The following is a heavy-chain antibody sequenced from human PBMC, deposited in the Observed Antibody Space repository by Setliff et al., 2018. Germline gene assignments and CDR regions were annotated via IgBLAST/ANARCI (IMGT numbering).Heavy chain of an antibody. Sequence: SLRLSCTASGLSYINDWVSRVRQAPGKGLEWLASINPHGSEKYYADSVKGRFTISRDNAKNSLSLQMNNLRTEDTAVYYCFGAGTCSYWGQGTLVTVSS. CDR3: FGAGTCSY. CDR1: GLSYINDW. J-gene: IGHJ4*02. D-gene: IGHD3-10*01. CDR2: INPHGSEK. V-gene: IGHV3-7*01.